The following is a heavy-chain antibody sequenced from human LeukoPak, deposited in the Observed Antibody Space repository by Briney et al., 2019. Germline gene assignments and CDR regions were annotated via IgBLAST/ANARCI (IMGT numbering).Heavy chain of an antibody. CDR2: INPNSGDT. V-gene: IGHV1-2*02. Sequence: SVKVSCKASGYTFTGYYMNWVRQAPGQGLEWMGWINPNSGDTNSAQKFQGRVTMTRDTSISTAYMELSRLTSDDTAVYYCARDHYHKIHSVMVTAPDYWGQGTLVIVSS. CDR3: ARDHYHKIHSVMVTAPDY. CDR1: GYTFTGYY. D-gene: IGHD2-21*02. J-gene: IGHJ4*02.